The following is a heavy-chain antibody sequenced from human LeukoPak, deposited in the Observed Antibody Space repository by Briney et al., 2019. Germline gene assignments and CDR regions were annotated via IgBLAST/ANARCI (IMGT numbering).Heavy chain of an antibody. CDR3: AINRNYYDSSGYREVDY. Sequence: GGSLRLSCAASGFTVSSNYMSWVRQAPGKGLEWVSVIYSGGSTYYADSVKGRFTISRDNSKNTLYLQMNSLRAEDTAVYYCAINRNYYDSSGYREVDYWGQGTLVTVSS. CDR2: IYSGGST. D-gene: IGHD3-22*01. V-gene: IGHV3-53*01. J-gene: IGHJ4*02. CDR1: GFTVSSNY.